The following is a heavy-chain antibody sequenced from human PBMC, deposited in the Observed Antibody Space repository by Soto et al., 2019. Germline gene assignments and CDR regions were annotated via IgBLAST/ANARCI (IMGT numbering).Heavy chain of an antibody. J-gene: IGHJ4*02. Sequence: PGGSLRLSCAASGFTFSSYGMHWVRQAPGKGLEWVAVISYDGSNKYYADSVKGRFTISRDNSKNTLYLQMNSLRAEDTAVYYCAKDGGRAAAGTFDYWGQGTLVTVSS. CDR3: AKDGGRAAAGTFDY. D-gene: IGHD6-13*01. CDR1: GFTFSSYG. V-gene: IGHV3-30*18. CDR2: ISYDGSNK.